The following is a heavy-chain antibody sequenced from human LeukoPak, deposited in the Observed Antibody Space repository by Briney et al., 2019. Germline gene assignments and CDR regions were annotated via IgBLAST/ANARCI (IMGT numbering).Heavy chain of an antibody. V-gene: IGHV3-30*02. CDR1: GFTFSTYG. J-gene: IGHJ4*02. CDR3: AKGTPGYSGYDPLDY. Sequence: GGSLRLSCAASGFTFSTYGMHWVRQAPGKGLEWVAFIRNDGHNQYYEHSVKGRFTISRDNSKNTVFLQMNGLRAEDTAVYYCAKGTPGYSGYDPLDYWGQGTLVTVSS. D-gene: IGHD5-12*01. CDR2: IRNDGHNQ.